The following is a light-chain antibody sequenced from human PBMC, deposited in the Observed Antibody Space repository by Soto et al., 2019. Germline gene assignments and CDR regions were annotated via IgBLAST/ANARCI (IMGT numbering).Light chain of an antibody. CDR2: LGS. CDR3: MQALQTPRT. CDR1: QSLLHSNGYNY. V-gene: IGKV2-28*01. J-gene: IGKJ1*01. Sequence: DIVMTQSPLSLPVTPGEPASISCRSSQSLLHSNGYNYLDWYLQKPGQSPQLLIYLGSNRASGVPDRFSDSGSGTDFTLKISRVEAEDVGGYYCMQALQTPRTFGQGTKVEIK.